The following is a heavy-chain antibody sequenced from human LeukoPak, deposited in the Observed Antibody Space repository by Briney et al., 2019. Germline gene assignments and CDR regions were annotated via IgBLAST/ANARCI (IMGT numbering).Heavy chain of an antibody. CDR1: GYTFTSYG. D-gene: IGHD2-8*01. J-gene: IGHJ5*02. CDR3: ARVGYCTNGVCYFTSWFDP. Sequence: GASVKVSCKASGYTFTSYGISWVRQAPGQGLEWMGWISAYNGNTNYAQKLQGRVTMTTDTSTSTAYMELRSLRSDDTAVYYCARVGYCTNGVCYFTSWFDPWGQGTLVTVSS. CDR2: ISAYNGNT. V-gene: IGHV1-18*01.